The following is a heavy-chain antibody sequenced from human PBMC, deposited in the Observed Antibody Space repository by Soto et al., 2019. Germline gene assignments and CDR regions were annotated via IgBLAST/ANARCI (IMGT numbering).Heavy chain of an antibody. CDR2: ISSSCSYI. CDR1: GFTFSSYA. CDR3: ARDRPGGFDY. D-gene: IGHD6-6*01. J-gene: IGHJ4*02. V-gene: IGHV3-21*01. Sequence: GGSLRLSCAASGFTFSSYAMSWVRQAPGKGLEWVSSISSSCSYIYYADSVKGRFIISRDNAKNSLYLQMNSLRAEDTAVYYCARDRPGGFDYWGQGTLVTVSS.